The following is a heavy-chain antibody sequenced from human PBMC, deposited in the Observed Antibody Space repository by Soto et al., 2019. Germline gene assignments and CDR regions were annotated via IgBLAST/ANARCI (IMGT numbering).Heavy chain of an antibody. V-gene: IGHV4-34*01. J-gene: IGHJ4*02. CDR1: GGSFSGYY. CDR2: INHSGST. D-gene: IGHD4-17*01. CDR3: ARAQDGDYYFDY. Sequence: QVQLQQWGAGLLKPSETLSLTCAVYGGSFSGYYWSWIRQPPGKGLEWIGEINHSGSTNYNPSLKIRVTISVDTSKNTFSLKLSSVTAADTGVYYCARAQDGDYYFDYWGQGTLVTVSS.